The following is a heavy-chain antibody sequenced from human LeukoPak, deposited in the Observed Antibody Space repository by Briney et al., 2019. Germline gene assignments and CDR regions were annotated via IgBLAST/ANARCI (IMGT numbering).Heavy chain of an antibody. V-gene: IGHV5-51*01. D-gene: IGHD3-3*01. Sequence: GESLKISCKGSGYSFTSYWIGWVRQMPGKGLEWMGIIYPGGSDTRYSPSFQGQVTISADKSISTAYLQWSSLKASDTAMYYCARRNDFWSGYNYGMDVWGQGTTVTVSS. J-gene: IGHJ6*02. CDR2: IYPGGSDT. CDR3: ARRNDFWSGYNYGMDV. CDR1: GYSFTSYW.